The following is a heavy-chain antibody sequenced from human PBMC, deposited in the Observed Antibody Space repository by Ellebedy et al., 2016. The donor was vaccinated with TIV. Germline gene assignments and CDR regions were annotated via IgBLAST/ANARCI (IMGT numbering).Heavy chain of an antibody. V-gene: IGHV3-74*01. J-gene: IGHJ5*02. CDR2: INSDGSST. CDR1: GFTFSSYW. Sequence: GESLKISXAASGFTFSSYWMHWVRQAPGKGLVWVSRINSDGSSTSYADSVKGRFTISRDNAKNTLYLQMNSLRAEDTAVYYCAGGGYGGPSGWFNPWGQGTLVTVSS. CDR3: AGGGYGGPSGWFNP. D-gene: IGHD4-23*01.